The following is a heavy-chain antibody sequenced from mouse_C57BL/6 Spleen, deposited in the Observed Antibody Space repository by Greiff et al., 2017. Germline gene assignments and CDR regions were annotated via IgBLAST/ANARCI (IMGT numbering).Heavy chain of an antibody. CDR3: ARYYYGSSYAMDY. J-gene: IGHJ4*01. Sequence: QVQLQQPGAELVKPGASVKMSCKASGYTFTSYWITWVKQRPGRGLEWIGDIYPGSGSTNYNEKFKSKATLTVDTSSSTAYMQLSSLTSEDSAVYYCARYYYGSSYAMDYWGQGTSVTVSS. D-gene: IGHD1-1*01. V-gene: IGHV1-55*01. CDR1: GYTFTSYW. CDR2: IYPGSGST.